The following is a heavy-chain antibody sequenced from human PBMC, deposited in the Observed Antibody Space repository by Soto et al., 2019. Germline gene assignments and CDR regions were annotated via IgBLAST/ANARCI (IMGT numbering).Heavy chain of an antibody. CDR3: ARVPGLLAFDQ. CDR1: GFRFINNY. CDR2: IYTGGSA. J-gene: IGHJ4*02. Sequence: PGGSLRLSSAASGFRFINNYMSWVRQAPGKGLEWVCVIYTGGSAYYADSVQGRFITSRDTSKNTVYLQMDSLRVEDTAVYYCARVPGLLAFDQWGPGTQVTVSS. V-gene: IGHV3-53*01. D-gene: IGHD2-8*02.